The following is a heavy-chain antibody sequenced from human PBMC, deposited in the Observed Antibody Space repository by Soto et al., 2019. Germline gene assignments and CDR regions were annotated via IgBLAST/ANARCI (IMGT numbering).Heavy chain of an antibody. CDR2: IIPIFGTA. CDR3: ARTDYSNRYRPPYYYYGMDV. J-gene: IGHJ6*02. D-gene: IGHD4-4*01. Sequence: QVQLVQSGAEVKKPGSSVKVSCKASGGTFSSYAISWVQQAPGQGLEWMGGIIPIFGTANYAQKFQGRVTITADESTSTAYMELSSLRSEDTAVYYCARTDYSNRYRPPYYYYGMDVWGQGTTVTVSS. CDR1: GGTFSSYA. V-gene: IGHV1-69*01.